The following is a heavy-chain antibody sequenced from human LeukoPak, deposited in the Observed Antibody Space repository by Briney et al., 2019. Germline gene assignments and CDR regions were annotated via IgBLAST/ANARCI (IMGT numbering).Heavy chain of an antibody. CDR2: ISGSGGST. D-gene: IGHD4-17*01. Sequence: PGGSLRLSCAASGFTFSSYAMSWVRQAPGKGLEWVSAISGSGGSTYYADSVKGRFTISRDNSKNTLYLQMNSPRAEDTAVYYCAKDVHSTVTTQHFDYWGQGTLVTVSS. CDR3: AKDVHSTVTTQHFDY. J-gene: IGHJ4*02. CDR1: GFTFSSYA. V-gene: IGHV3-23*01.